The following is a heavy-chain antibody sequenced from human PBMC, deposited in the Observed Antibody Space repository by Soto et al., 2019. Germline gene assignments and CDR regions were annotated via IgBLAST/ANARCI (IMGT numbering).Heavy chain of an antibody. CDR3: ARALPRGCGELSPAHCDY. D-gene: IGHD3-10*01. Sequence: EVQLVESGGGLVQPGGSLRLSCAASGFTFSSYSMNWVRQAPGKGLEWVSYISSSSSTIYYADSVKGRFTISRDNAKISLYLQMNSLRAEDTAVYYCARALPRGCGELSPAHCDYWGQGTLLTVSS. V-gene: IGHV3-48*01. CDR2: ISSSSSTI. J-gene: IGHJ4*02. CDR1: GFTFSSYS.